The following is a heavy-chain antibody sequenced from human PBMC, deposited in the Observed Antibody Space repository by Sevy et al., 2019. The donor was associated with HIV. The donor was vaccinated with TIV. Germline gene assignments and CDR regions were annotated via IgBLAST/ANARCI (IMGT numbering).Heavy chain of an antibody. Sequence: SETLSLTCTVSGGSISSSSYYWGWIRQPPGKGLEWIGSIYYSGSTYYNPSLKSRVTISVDTSKNQFSLKLSSVTAADTVVYYCARHSTGRFVSPFDYWGQGTLVTVSS. V-gene: IGHV4-39*01. CDR2: IYYSGST. J-gene: IGHJ4*02. CDR3: ARHSTGRFVSPFDY. CDR1: GGSISSSSYY. D-gene: IGHD1-1*01.